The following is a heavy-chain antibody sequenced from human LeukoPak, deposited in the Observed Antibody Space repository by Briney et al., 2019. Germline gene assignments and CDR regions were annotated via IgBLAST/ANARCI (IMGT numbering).Heavy chain of an antibody. Sequence: GGSLRLSCAASGFTFSSYEMNWVRQAPGKGLAWVSYIGSSGSTIYYADSVKGRFTISRDNAKNSLYLQMNSLRAEDTAVYYCAREGSGSYYFDYWGQGTLVTVSS. CDR2: IGSSGSTI. CDR1: GFTFSSYE. D-gene: IGHD3-10*01. V-gene: IGHV3-48*03. J-gene: IGHJ4*02. CDR3: AREGSGSYYFDY.